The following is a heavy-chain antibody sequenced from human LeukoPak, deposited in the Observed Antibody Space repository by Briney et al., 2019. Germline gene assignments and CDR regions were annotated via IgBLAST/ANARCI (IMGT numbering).Heavy chain of an antibody. CDR1: GGTFSSYT. CDR3: ARSTPGGYNSGLDY. V-gene: IGHV1-69*02. Sequence: ASVKVSCKASGGTFSSYTISWVRQAPGQGLEWMGRIIPILGIANYAQKFQGRVTITTDESTSTAYMELSSLRSEDTAVYYCARSTPGGYNSGLDYWGQGTLVTVSS. CDR2: IIPILGIA. D-gene: IGHD5-24*01. J-gene: IGHJ4*02.